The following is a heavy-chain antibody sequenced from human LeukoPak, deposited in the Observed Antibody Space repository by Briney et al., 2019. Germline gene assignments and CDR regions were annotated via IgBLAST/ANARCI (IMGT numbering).Heavy chain of an antibody. J-gene: IGHJ4*02. D-gene: IGHD4-23*01. V-gene: IGHV4-4*02. CDR3: AIQAYGDNSEWYYFDY. CDR1: GGSISSSNW. Sequence: SETLSLTCAGSGGSISSSNWWSWVRQPPGKGLEWIGEIYHSGSTNYNPSLKSRVTISVDKSKNQFSLKLSSVTAADTAVYYCAIQAYGDNSEWYYFDYWGQGTLVTVSS. CDR2: IYHSGST.